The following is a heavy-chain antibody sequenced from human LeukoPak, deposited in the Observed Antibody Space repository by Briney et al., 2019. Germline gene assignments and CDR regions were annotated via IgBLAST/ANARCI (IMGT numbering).Heavy chain of an antibody. CDR3: ASSVVLGAFDI. Sequence: RPSETLSLTCTVSGGSVSSGSCYWSWIRQPPGKGLEWIGYIYYSGSTNYNPSLKSRVTISVDTSKNQFSLKLSSVTAADTAVYYCASSVVLGAFDIWGQGTMVTVSS. V-gene: IGHV4-61*01. CDR2: IYYSGST. D-gene: IGHD4/OR15-4a*01. J-gene: IGHJ3*02. CDR1: GGSVSSGSCY.